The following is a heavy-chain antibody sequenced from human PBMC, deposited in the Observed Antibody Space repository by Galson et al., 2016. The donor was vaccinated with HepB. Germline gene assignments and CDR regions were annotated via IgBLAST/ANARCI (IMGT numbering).Heavy chain of an antibody. V-gene: IGHV4-31*11. J-gene: IGHJ4*02. CDR1: GGSISSGGYF. D-gene: IGHD2-15*01. CDR2: IYSIAYT. Sequence: TLSLTCGVSGGSISSGGYFWSWIRQHPGKGLEWITSIYSIAYTYYNPALKSRIDISIDTSKNRSSLRLTSVTAADTAVYYCARGSNSRGTEYFDYWGQGTLVTVSS. CDR3: ARGSNSRGTEYFDY.